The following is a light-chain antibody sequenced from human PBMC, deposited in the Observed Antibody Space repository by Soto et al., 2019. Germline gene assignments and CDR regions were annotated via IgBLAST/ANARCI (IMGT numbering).Light chain of an antibody. J-gene: IGKJ2*01. Sequence: DVVISQCPCTLAASVGDRVTITCRASQSIDKWLASYQQKPGKVTKFLMNEASILGSGVPSRFSGSASATEFTLTIRGLQPDDFATYYCQQYDSYPYTFGQGTKVDIK. V-gene: IGKV1-5*03. CDR2: EAS. CDR1: QSIDKW. CDR3: QQYDSYPYT.